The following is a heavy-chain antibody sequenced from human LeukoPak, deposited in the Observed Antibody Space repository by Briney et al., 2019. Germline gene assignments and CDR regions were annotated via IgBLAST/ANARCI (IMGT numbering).Heavy chain of an antibody. CDR2: IYTGGGT. Sequence: GGSLRLSCAASESIDSGNYMTWVRQAPGKGLEWLSVIYTGGGTYYADSVKGRFTISRDTSKTTVYLQMNSLRGDDTAIYYCAHYDFWSGHALDIWGQGTMVTVSS. J-gene: IGHJ3*02. CDR3: AHYDFWSGHALDI. CDR1: ESIDSGNY. D-gene: IGHD3-3*01. V-gene: IGHV3-66*01.